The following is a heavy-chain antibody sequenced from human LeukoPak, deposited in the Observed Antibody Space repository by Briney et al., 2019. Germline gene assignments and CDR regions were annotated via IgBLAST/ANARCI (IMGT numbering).Heavy chain of an antibody. D-gene: IGHD3-10*01. V-gene: IGHV1-69*05. CDR1: GGTFSSYA. CDR2: IIPIFGTA. J-gene: IGHJ4*02. CDR3: ARDGDYYGSGSYYNLDY. Sequence: ASVKISCKASGGTFSSYAISWVRQAPGQGLEWMGGIIPIFGTANYAQKFQGRVTITTDESTSTAYMELSRLRSEDTAVYYCARDGDYYGSGSYYNLDYWGQGTLVTVSS.